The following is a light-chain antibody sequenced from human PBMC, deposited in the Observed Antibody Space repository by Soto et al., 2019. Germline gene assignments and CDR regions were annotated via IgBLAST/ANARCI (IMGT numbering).Light chain of an antibody. CDR3: QVWDSSSNTYV. CDR2: DDT. Sequence: SYELTQPPSLSGAPGQTARITCGGDNIGSKNVYWYQQKPGQAPVLVVFDDTDRPSGIPERFSGSNSGNTATLTISRVEAGDEADYYCQVWDSSSNTYVFGAGTKVTGL. CDR1: NIGSKN. J-gene: IGLJ1*01. V-gene: IGLV3-21*02.